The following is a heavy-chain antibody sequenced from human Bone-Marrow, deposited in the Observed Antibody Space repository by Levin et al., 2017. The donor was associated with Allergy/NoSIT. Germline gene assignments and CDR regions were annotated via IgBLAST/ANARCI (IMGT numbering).Heavy chain of an antibody. D-gene: IGHD3-10*01. J-gene: IGHJ5*02. Sequence: SETLSLTCAVSGYSISSGYYWGWIRQPPGKGLEWIGSINHSGSTYYNPSLKSRLTISVDTSKNQFSLKLSSVTAADTAIYYCARDASSGFGNWFDPWGQGTLVTVSS. CDR3: ARDASSGFGNWFDP. CDR1: GYSISSGYY. V-gene: IGHV4-38-2*02. CDR2: INHSGST.